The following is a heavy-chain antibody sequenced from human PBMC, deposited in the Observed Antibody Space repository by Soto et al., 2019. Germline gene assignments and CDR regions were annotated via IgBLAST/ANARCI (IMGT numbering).Heavy chain of an antibody. CDR1: GYIFTDYY. CDR3: ARVYGGGDMGAFDI. Sequence: ASVKVSCKASGYIFTDYYIHWVRQAPGQGLEWMGWINPNSGATKSAQKFQGWITMNRDTSISTVYMELSRLRSDDTAVYYCARVYGGGDMGAFDIWG. D-gene: IGHD2-21*01. V-gene: IGHV1-2*04. CDR2: INPNSGAT. J-gene: IGHJ3*02.